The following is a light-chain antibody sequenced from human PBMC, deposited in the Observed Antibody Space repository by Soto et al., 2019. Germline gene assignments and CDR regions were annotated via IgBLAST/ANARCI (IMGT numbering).Light chain of an antibody. CDR3: QRYGSSPQT. J-gene: IGKJ1*01. Sequence: EIVLTQSPATLSLSPGERATLSCGASQSVSSGYIAWYQQKPGLAPRLLIYDASRRVPGIPDRFSGSGSGTDFTLTISRLEPEDLAVYYCQRYGSSPQTFGQGTKVEVK. V-gene: IGKV3D-20*01. CDR2: DAS. CDR1: QSVSSGY.